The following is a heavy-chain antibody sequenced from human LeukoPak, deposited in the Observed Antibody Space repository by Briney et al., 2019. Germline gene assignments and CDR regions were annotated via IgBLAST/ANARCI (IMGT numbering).Heavy chain of an antibody. Sequence: SVKVSCKASGGTFSSYAISWVRQAPGQGLEWMGRIIPILGIANYAQKFQGRVTVTADKSTSTAYMELSSLRSEDTAVYYCARERSRAHYDILTGYCHTQFDYWGQGTLVTVSS. V-gene: IGHV1-69*04. CDR3: ARERSRAHYDILTGYCHTQFDY. CDR2: IIPILGIA. CDR1: GGTFSSYA. J-gene: IGHJ4*02. D-gene: IGHD3-9*01.